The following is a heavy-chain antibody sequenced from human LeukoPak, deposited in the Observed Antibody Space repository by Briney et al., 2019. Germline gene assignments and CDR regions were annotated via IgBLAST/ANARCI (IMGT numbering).Heavy chain of an antibody. CDR3: ARSAPAWAAAGTERGVFDY. J-gene: IGHJ4*02. Sequence: GESLKISCKGSGYSFTNYWIGWVRQMPGKGLEWMGIIYPGDSDTRYSPSFQGQVTISADKSISTAYLQWSSLKASDTAMYYCARSAPAWAAAGTERGVFDYGGQGTLVTVSS. CDR1: GYSFTNYW. CDR2: IYPGDSDT. D-gene: IGHD6-13*01. V-gene: IGHV5-51*01.